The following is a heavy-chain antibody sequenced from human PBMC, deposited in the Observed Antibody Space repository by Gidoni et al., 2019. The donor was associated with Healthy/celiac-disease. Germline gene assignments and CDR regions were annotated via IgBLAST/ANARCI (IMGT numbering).Heavy chain of an antibody. CDR2: IWYDGSNK. Sequence: QVQLVESGGGVVQPGRSLRLSCAASGFTFSSYGMHWVRQAPGKGLEWVAVIWYDGSNKYYADSVKGRFTISRDNSKNTLYLQMNSLRAEDTAVYYCAREESGSSSWYGHYYYGMDVWGQGTTVTVSS. CDR3: AREESGSSSWYGHYYYGMDV. D-gene: IGHD6-13*01. J-gene: IGHJ6*02. CDR1: GFTFSSYG. V-gene: IGHV3-33*01.